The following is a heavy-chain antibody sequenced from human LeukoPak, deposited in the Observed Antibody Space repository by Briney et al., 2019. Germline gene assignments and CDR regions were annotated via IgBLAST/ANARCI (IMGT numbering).Heavy chain of an antibody. CDR1: EFAFSSYS. CDR2: ISSSGDFI. J-gene: IGHJ5*02. CDR3: ARSLKWYCSGGSCYSEPSTSDFNWFDP. V-gene: IGHV3-21*01. D-gene: IGHD2-15*01. Sequence: EGSLRLSCAASEFAFSSYSMSWVRQAPGKGLQWVSSISSSGDFISYADSLKGRFTISRDNARNSLYLQMISLRAEDTAMYYCARSLKWYCSGGSCYSEPSTSDFNWFDPWGQGTLVTVSS.